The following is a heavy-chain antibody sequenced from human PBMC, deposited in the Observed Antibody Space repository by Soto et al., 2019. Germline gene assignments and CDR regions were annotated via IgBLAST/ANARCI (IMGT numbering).Heavy chain of an antibody. CDR2: IYSGGST. CDR1: GFTVSSNY. CDR3: AKYHRDYDFWSVYYNNWFDP. D-gene: IGHD3-3*01. J-gene: IGHJ5*02. Sequence: EVQLVETGGGLIQPGGSLRLSCAASGFTVSSNYMSWVRQAPGKGLEWVSVIYSGGSTYYADSVKGRFTISRDNSKNPLYLQMTSLRAEGPAEYYCAKYHRDYDFWSVYYNNWFDPWGQGTLVTVSS. V-gene: IGHV3-53*02.